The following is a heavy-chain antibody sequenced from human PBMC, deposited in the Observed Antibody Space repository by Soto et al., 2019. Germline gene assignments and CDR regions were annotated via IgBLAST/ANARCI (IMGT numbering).Heavy chain of an antibody. CDR1: VYSFTSYW. J-gene: IGHJ6*02. V-gene: IGHV5-51*01. CDR3: ARFRAAGSWYYYGMDV. Sequence: VESLKISCKGSVYSFTSYWIGWARQMPGKGLELMGIIYPGDFDTRYSPSFQGQATISADKSISTAYLQWSSLKASDTAMYYCARFRAAGSWYYYGMDVWGQGTTVTVSS. CDR2: IYPGDFDT. D-gene: IGHD6-13*01.